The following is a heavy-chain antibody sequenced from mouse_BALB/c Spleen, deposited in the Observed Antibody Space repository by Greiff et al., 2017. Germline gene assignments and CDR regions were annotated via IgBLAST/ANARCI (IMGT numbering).Heavy chain of an antibody. CDR3: ARGGNSLPWFAY. CDR1: GDSITSGY. Sequence: EVHLVESGPSLVKPSQTLSLTCSVTGDSITSGYWNWIRKFPGNKLEYMGYISYSGSTYYNPSLKSRISITRDTSKNQYYLQLNSVTTEDTATYYCARGGNSLPWFAYWGQGTLVTVSA. CDR2: ISYSGST. J-gene: IGHJ3*01. V-gene: IGHV3-8*02. D-gene: IGHD2-1*01.